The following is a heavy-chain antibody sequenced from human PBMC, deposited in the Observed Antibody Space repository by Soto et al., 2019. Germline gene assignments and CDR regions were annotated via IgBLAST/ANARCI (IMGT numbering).Heavy chain of an antibody. CDR1: GGTFSSYA. CDR2: IIPISGTA. V-gene: IGHV1-69*01. J-gene: IGHJ6*02. D-gene: IGHD2-2*01. Sequence: QVQLVQSGAEVKKPGSSVTVACTASGGTFSSYAIRWVRQAPGQGLEWMGGIIPISGTANYAQKFQGRVTITADESTSTAYMELSSLRSEDTAVYYGARSEGSSTSLEIYYYYYYGMDVWCQGTTVTVSS. CDR3: ARSEGSSTSLEIYYYYYYGMDV.